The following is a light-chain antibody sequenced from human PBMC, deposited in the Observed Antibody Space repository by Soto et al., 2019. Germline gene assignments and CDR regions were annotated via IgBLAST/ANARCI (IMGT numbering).Light chain of an antibody. Sequence: EIVMTQSPATLSVSPGDRATLSCRASQSVSSNLAWYQQKPGQAPRLLIYGASTRATGIPARFSGSGSGTEFTLTISSLPSEDFAVYYCQQYNNWPPLTFGGGTKVEIK. CDR2: GAS. CDR1: QSVSSN. CDR3: QQYNNWPPLT. V-gene: IGKV3D-15*01. J-gene: IGKJ4*01.